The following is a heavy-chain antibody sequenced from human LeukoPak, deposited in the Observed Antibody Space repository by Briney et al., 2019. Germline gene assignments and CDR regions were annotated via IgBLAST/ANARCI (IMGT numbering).Heavy chain of an antibody. CDR1: GGSISSGSYY. CDR3: ARGFTYGDYVNWFDP. D-gene: IGHD4-17*01. Sequence: SETLSLTCTVSGGSISSGSYYWSWIRQPAGKGLEWIGRIYTSGSTNYNPSLKSRVTISVDTSKNQFSLKLSSVTAADTAVYYCARGFTYGDYVNWFDPWGQGTLVTVSS. J-gene: IGHJ5*02. CDR2: IYTSGST. V-gene: IGHV4-61*02.